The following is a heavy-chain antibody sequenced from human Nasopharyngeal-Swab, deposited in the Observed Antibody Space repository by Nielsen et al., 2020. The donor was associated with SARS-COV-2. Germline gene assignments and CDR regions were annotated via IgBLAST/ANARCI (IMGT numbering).Heavy chain of an antibody. CDR3: ARLLEVGGTPLDY. Sequence: GGSLRLSCEASGFTFSNYWMSWVRQAPGKGLEWVANIRQDESEKYYVDSVKGRFTISRDNAKNSLFLQMNSLRVADTAVYYCARLLEVGGTPLDYWGQGTLVSVSS. J-gene: IGHJ4*02. D-gene: IGHD6-19*01. CDR2: IRQDESEK. CDR1: GFTFSNYW. V-gene: IGHV3-7*01.